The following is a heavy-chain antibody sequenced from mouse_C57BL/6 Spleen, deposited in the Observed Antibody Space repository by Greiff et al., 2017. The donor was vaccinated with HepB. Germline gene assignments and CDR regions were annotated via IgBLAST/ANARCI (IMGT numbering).Heavy chain of an antibody. D-gene: IGHD2-10*02. Sequence: EVKVVESGGGLVQPGGSLSLSCAASGFTFTDYYMSWVRQPPGKAREWLGFIRNKANGYTTEYSASVKGRFTISRDNSQSILYCQMNALGAEDSATYYCALSPGYGQGTAMDYWGQGTSVTVSS. CDR2: IRNKANGYTT. CDR1: GFTFTDYY. CDR3: ALSPGYGQGTAMDY. V-gene: IGHV7-3*01. J-gene: IGHJ4*01.